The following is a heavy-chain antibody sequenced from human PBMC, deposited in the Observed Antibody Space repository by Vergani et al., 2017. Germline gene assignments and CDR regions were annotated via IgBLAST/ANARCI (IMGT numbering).Heavy chain of an antibody. D-gene: IGHD3-3*01. CDR2: ISSSSSYI. CDR3: ARSGEDYDFWSGYRKLEYYYYGMDV. CDR1: GFTFSSYS. V-gene: IGHV3-21*01. J-gene: IGHJ6*02. Sequence: EVQLVESGGGLVKPGGSLRLSCAASGFTFSSYSMNWVRQAPGKGLEWVSSISSSSSYIYYADSVKGRFTISRDNAKNSLYLQMNSLRAEDTAVYYCARSGEDYDFWSGYRKLEYYYYGMDVWGQGTTVTVSS.